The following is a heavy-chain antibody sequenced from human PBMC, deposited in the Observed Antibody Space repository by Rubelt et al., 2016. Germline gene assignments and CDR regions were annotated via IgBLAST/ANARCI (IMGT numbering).Heavy chain of an antibody. Sequence: QITLKESGPTLVKPTQTLTLTCTFSGFSLSTNGVGVGWVRQPPGKALEWLAVIYYDNDKRYSPSLKTRLTITKDTSKNQVVLTQTNVDPVDTATYDCAHNVDTAMADYWGQGTLVTVSS. CDR1: GFSLSTNGVG. D-gene: IGHD5-18*01. J-gene: IGHJ4*02. CDR3: AHNVDTAMADY. V-gene: IGHV2-5*02. CDR2: IYYDNDK.